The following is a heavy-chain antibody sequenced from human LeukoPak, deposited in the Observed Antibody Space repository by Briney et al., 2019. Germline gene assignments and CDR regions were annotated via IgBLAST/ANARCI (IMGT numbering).Heavy chain of an antibody. V-gene: IGHV4-59*08. CDR1: NGSISNDY. CDR2: VHFTGST. CDR3: ARHRGASFDS. J-gene: IGHJ4*02. Sequence: SETLSLTCTFSNGSISNDYWSRIGQAPGRGMEWIGYVHFTGSTNYNPSFKSRVTISLDMSKTQFSLNLSSVTATDTAVYYCARHRGASFDSWGQGTLVSVAS. D-gene: IGHD3-10*01.